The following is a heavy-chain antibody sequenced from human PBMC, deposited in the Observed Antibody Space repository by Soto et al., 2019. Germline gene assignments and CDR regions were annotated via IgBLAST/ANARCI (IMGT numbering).Heavy chain of an antibody. J-gene: IGHJ4*02. CDR3: ARGSVVLTGTNAAFAH. V-gene: IGHV1-69*16. D-gene: IGHD3-9*01. CDR2: ILPVLGNT. Sequence: QVQLVQSGPQVKKPGSSVKVSCTASGGTFGRYTISWVRQAPGQGLEWMGGILPVLGNTNVAQRFQDRLTFTADDSTTAAYLELSSLRPEDTAVYYWARGSVVLTGTNAAFAHWGQGILVTVSS. CDR1: GGTFGRYT.